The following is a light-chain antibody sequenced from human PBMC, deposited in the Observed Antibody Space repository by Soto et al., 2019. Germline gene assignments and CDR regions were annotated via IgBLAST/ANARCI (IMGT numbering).Light chain of an antibody. CDR3: CSYAGSPYV. J-gene: IGLJ1*01. V-gene: IGLV2-11*01. Sequence: QSALTQPRSVSRSPGQSVTISCTGTSSDVGGYNYVSWYQQHPGKAPKLMIYDVNKRPSGVPDRFSVSKSGNTASLTITGLQAEDEADYYCCSYAGSPYVFGTGTKVTVL. CDR2: DVN. CDR1: SSDVGGYNY.